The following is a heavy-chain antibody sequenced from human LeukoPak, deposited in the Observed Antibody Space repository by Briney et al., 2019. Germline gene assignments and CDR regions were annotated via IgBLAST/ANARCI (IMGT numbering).Heavy chain of an antibody. Sequence: GGSLRLSCAASGFTFSDYYMSWIRQAPGKGLEWVSYISSSGSTIYYADSVKGRFTISRDNAKNSLYLQMNSLRAEDTAVYYCARADTTGYSSNLIDYWGQGTLVTVSS. CDR2: ISSSGSTI. CDR1: GFTFSDYY. CDR3: ARADTTGYSSNLIDY. V-gene: IGHV3-11*01. D-gene: IGHD6-19*01. J-gene: IGHJ4*02.